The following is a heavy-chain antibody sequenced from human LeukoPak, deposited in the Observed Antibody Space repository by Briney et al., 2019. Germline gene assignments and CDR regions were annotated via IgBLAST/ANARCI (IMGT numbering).Heavy chain of an antibody. CDR2: IYYTGST. D-gene: IGHD3-10*01. V-gene: IGHV4-59*08. J-gene: IGHJ3*02. CDR1: GGSITGYY. Sequence: SETLSLTCTVSGGSITGYYWAWIRQNPGKGLEWIGYIYYTGSTHYNPSLKSRVTISVDTSKNQFSLKLSSVTAADTAVYYCARFYGSGSRGGDAFDIWGQGTMVTVSS. CDR3: ARFYGSGSRGGDAFDI.